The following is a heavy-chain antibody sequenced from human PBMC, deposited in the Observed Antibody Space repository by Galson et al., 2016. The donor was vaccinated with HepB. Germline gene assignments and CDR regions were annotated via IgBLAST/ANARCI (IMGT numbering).Heavy chain of an antibody. CDR3: AGDGGYDWFDY. CDR2: IYYSGSA. CDR1: GGSIRSYY. D-gene: IGHD5-12*01. V-gene: IGHV4-59*01. J-gene: IGHJ4*02. Sequence: SETLSLTCTVSGGSIRSYYWSWIRQPPGKGLEWIGYIYYSGSANYNPSLKSRVSISVDTSKSQFSLKLTSVTAAGTAVYYCAGDGGYDWFDYWGQGTLVTVSS.